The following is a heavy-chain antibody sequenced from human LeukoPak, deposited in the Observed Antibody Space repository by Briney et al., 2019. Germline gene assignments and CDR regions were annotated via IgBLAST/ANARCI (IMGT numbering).Heavy chain of an antibody. J-gene: IGHJ5*02. V-gene: IGHV4-59*01. Sequence: SETLSLTCTVSGGSISSYYWSWIRQPPGKGLEWIGYIYYSGSTNYNPSLKSRVTISVDTSKNQFSLKLSSVTAADTAVYYCARARHSDFWSGYYTLWFDPWGQGTLVTASS. CDR1: GGSISSYY. D-gene: IGHD3-3*01. CDR2: IYYSGST. CDR3: ARARHSDFWSGYYTLWFDP.